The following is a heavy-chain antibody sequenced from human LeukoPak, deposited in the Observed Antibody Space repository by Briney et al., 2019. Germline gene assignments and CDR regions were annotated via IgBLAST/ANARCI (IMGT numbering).Heavy chain of an antibody. D-gene: IGHD6-13*01. V-gene: IGHV3-33*08. CDR3: ARDAAGFDY. J-gene: IGHJ4*02. CDR2: IWYDGSNK. CDR1: GGSISSYY. Sequence: LSLTCTVSGGSISSYYWSWIRQAPGKGLEWVAVIWYDGSNKYYADSVKGRFTISRDNSKNTLYLQMNSLRAEDTAVYYCARDAAGFDYWGQGTLVTVSS.